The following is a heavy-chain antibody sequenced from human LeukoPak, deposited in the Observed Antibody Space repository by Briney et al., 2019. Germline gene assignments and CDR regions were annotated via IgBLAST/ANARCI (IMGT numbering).Heavy chain of an antibody. Sequence: SETLSLTCTVSGGSISDNYWSWIRQPAGKGLEWIGRIYTSGSTNYKPSLKSRVTMSVDTSKNQFSLKLNSVTAADTAVYYCARETLSGYYLSFGYWGQGTLVTVSS. D-gene: IGHD3-22*01. J-gene: IGHJ4*02. CDR2: IYTSGST. V-gene: IGHV4-4*07. CDR3: ARETLSGYYLSFGY. CDR1: GGSISDNY.